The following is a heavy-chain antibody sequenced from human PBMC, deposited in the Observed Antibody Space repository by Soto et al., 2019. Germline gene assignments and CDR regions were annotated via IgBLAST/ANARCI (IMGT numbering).Heavy chain of an antibody. J-gene: IGHJ3*02. Sequence: QAQLVQSRAEVMKPGASVKVSCRASGYSFMSYTLYWLRQAPGQRLEWMGWINTGNGFPKYSQNFQGRVTFTRDTCTNTAYMELGSLTSEDTAVYYCATNPSGFGAFDTWGQGTMVVVSS. V-gene: IGHV1-3*04. D-gene: IGHD6-19*01. CDR3: ATNPSGFGAFDT. CDR1: GYSFMSYT. CDR2: INTGNGFP.